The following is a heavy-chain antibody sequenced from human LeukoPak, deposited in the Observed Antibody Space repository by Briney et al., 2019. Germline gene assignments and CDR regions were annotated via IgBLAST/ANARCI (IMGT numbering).Heavy chain of an antibody. J-gene: IGHJ4*02. V-gene: IGHV3-74*01. Sequence: GGSLRLSCAASGFTFSSTWMRWFRQAPGKGPVWVSRIHSDGSSTIYADSVKGRFTISRDNARNTLYLQMNSLSAEDTAVYYCVRYRYNVPDYWGQGTLVTVSS. CDR3: VRYRYNVPDY. CDR2: IHSDGSST. D-gene: IGHD5/OR15-5a*01. CDR1: GFTFSSTW.